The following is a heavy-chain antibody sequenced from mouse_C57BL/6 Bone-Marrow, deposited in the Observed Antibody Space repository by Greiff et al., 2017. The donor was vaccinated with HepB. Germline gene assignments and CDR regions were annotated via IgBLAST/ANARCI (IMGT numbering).Heavy chain of an antibody. J-gene: IGHJ2*01. CDR1: GFTFSSYG. CDR2: ISSGGSYT. Sequence: DVKLVESGGDLVKPGGSLKLSCAASGFTFSSYGMSWVRQTPDKRLEWVATISSGGSYTYYPDSVKGRFTISRDNAKNTLYLQMGSLKSEDTAMYYCARPHHLDYWGQGTTLTVSS. CDR3: ARPHHLDY. V-gene: IGHV5-6*02.